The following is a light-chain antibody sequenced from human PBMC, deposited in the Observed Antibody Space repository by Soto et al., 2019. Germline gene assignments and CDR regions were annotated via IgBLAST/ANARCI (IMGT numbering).Light chain of an antibody. CDR3: SSYTSSSIYV. J-gene: IGLJ1*01. Sequence: QSALTQPASVSGSPGQSITISCTGTSSDVGGYNYVSWYQQHPGKAPKLMIYDVSNRPSGVSKRFSGSKSGNTASLTISGLQAEDEADYYCSSYTSSSIYVFGTGTKLTVL. CDR2: DVS. V-gene: IGLV2-14*01. CDR1: SSDVGGYNY.